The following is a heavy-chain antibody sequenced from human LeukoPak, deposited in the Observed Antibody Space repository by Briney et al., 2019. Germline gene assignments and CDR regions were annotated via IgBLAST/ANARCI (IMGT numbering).Heavy chain of an antibody. CDR1: GFTFSDYY. CDR3: ARDDYGDNPLDY. V-gene: IGHV3-11*06. D-gene: IGHD4-17*01. J-gene: IGHJ4*02. CDR2: ISSSSSYT. Sequence: GGSLRLSCAASGFTFSDYYMSWIRQAPGKGLEWVSYISSSSSYTNYADSVKGRFTISRDNAKNSLYLQMNSLRAEDTAVYYCARDDYGDNPLDYWGQETLVTVSS.